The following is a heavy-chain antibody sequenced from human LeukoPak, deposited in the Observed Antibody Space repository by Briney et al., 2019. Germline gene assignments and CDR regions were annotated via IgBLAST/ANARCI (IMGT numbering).Heavy chain of an antibody. J-gene: IGHJ4*02. Sequence: GSLRLSCAXSGFTFSSYAMSWVRQAPGKGLEWVAVISYDGSNKYYADSVKGRFTISRDNSKNTLYLQMNSLRAEDTAVYYCARESGSTTQYYFDYWGQGTLVTVSS. CDR1: GFTFSSYA. V-gene: IGHV3-30-3*01. D-gene: IGHD5-12*01. CDR3: ARESGSTTQYYFDY. CDR2: ISYDGSNK.